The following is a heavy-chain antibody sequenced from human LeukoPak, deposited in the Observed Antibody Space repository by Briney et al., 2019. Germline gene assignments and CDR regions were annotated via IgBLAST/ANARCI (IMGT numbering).Heavy chain of an antibody. D-gene: IGHD3-16*01. J-gene: IGHJ2*01. V-gene: IGHV4-59*08. CDR3: ARLKLGAYFDL. Sequence: SETLSLTCTVSGGSTSSDYWSWIRQSPGKGLEWVGYVYNSGDTGKNPSLKSRVTILLDTPKNQCSLKLTSVSAADTAVYYCARLKLGAYFDLWGRGTLVTVSS. CDR1: GGSTSSDY. CDR2: VYNSGDT.